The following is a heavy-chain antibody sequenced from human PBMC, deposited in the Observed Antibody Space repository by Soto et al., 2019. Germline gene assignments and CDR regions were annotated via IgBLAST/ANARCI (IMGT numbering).Heavy chain of an antibody. CDR2: INPSGGST. CDR1: GYTFTNYH. Sequence: ASVKVSCKASGYTFTNYHMHWVRQAPGQAFEWMGIINPSGGSTTYAQKFQGRGTMTSDTSTSTVYMELSSLRSDDTAVYYCARDARSVVDGGSCQDYWGQGTQVTVSS. D-gene: IGHD2-15*01. V-gene: IGHV1-46*01. CDR3: ARDARSVVDGGSCQDY. J-gene: IGHJ4*02.